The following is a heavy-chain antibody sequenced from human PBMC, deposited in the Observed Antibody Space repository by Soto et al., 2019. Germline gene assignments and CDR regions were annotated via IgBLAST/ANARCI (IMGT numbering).Heavy chain of an antibody. J-gene: IGHJ6*02. Sequence: LRLSCAASGFTFSSYGMHWVRQAPGKGLEWVAVIWYDGSNKYYADSVKGRFTISRDNSKNTLYLQMNSLRAEDTAVYYCARAAAYYYYGMDVWGQGTTVTVSS. CDR3: ARAAAYYYYGMDV. V-gene: IGHV3-33*01. CDR2: IWYDGSNK. CDR1: GFTFSSYG. D-gene: IGHD6-13*01.